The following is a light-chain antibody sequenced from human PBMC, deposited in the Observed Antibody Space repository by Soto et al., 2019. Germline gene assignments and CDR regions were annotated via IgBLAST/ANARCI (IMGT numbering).Light chain of an antibody. CDR3: GSYTTSGSVV. J-gene: IGLJ2*01. CDR2: DVN. Sequence: QSALTQPASVSGSPGQSIAIACIGTSSDVGAYNYVSWYQQHPGKAPKLVIYDVNNRPSGGSNRFSGSKSGNTASLTISGLQAEDEADYYCGSYTTSGSVVFGGGTQLTV. V-gene: IGLV2-14*03. CDR1: SSDVGAYNY.